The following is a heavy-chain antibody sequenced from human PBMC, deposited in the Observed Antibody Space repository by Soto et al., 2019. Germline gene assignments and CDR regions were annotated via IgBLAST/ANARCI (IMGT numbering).Heavy chain of an antibody. V-gene: IGHV4-59*12. D-gene: IGHD4-4*01. J-gene: IGHJ6*02. CDR3: AGGTDYRWVL. CDR1: GGSISSYY. CDR2: IYYTGST. Sequence: PSETLSLTCTVSGGSISSYYWSWIRQPPGKGLGWIGYIYYTGSTNYNPSLKSRVTISVDTSKTQFSLKLNSLTAADAAVYYCAGGTDYRWVLWGQGTTVTVSS.